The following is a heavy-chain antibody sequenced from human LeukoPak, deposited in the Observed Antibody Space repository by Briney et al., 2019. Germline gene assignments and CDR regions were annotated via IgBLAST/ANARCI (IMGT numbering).Heavy chain of an antibody. V-gene: IGHV3-23*01. CDR2: LSGSCGST. CDR1: GFTFSTFA. J-gene: IGHJ3*02. Sequence: PGGSLRLSCAASGFTFSTFAMSWVRQAPGKGLEWVSTLSGSCGSTYYADSVKGRFTISRDNSKNTLYLQMNSLRAEDTAVYYCAKGFVTDSSGYYAVFAFDIWGHGTMVTVSS. CDR3: AKGFVTDSSGYYAVFAFDI. D-gene: IGHD3-22*01.